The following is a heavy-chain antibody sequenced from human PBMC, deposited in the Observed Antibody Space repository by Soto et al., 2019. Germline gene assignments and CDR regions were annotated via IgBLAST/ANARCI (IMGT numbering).Heavy chain of an antibody. J-gene: IGHJ6*02. CDR3: AREHCSGGSCYPGGYYYYGMDV. V-gene: IGHV1-69*06. CDR2: LIPIFGTA. Sequence: QVQLVQSGAEVKKPGSSVKVSCKASGGTFSSYAISWVRQAPGQGLEWMGGLIPIFGTANYAQKFQGRVTITADKSTSTAYMELSSLRSEDTAVYYCAREHCSGGSCYPGGYYYYGMDVWGQGTTVTVSS. CDR1: GGTFSSYA. D-gene: IGHD2-15*01.